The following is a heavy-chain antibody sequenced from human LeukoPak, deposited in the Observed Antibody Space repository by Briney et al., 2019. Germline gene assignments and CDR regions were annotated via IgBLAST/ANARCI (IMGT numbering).Heavy chain of an antibody. D-gene: IGHD4-23*01. V-gene: IGHV1-69*04. CDR3: ARAPISTVGTWVDCFDP. J-gene: IGHJ5*02. CDR1: GGTLSSYA. CDR2: IVPILGIA. Sequence: ASVKVSCKASGGTLSSYAISWVRQAPAQGLEWMGRIVPILGIANYAQKFQGRVTITADKSTSTAYMELSSLRSEDTAVYYCARAPISTVGTWVDCFDPGARGT.